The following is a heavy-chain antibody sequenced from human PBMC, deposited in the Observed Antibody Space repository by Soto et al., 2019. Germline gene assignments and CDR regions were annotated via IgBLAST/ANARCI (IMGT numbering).Heavy chain of an antibody. CDR2: IDTSGNT. V-gene: IGHV4-4*07. J-gene: IGHJ6*02. D-gene: IGHD6-13*01. CDR3: ARYSNNWFQTEGMDV. Sequence: PSETLSLTFDVPVDAITTYYWSWIWLPAGKGLEWMGRIDTSGNTNYNPSLKSRVTMSVETSKKQFSLKLTSVTAADTAVYYCARYSNNWFQTEGMDVWGQGTTVTVS. CDR1: VDAITTYY.